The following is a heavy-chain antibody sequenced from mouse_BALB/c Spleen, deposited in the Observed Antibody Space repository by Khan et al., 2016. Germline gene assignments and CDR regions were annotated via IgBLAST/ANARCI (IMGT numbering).Heavy chain of an antibody. CDR1: GYTFTNYG. CDR2: INTYTGEP. J-gene: IGHJ4*01. D-gene: IGHD2-1*01. CDR3: ARYGNYYAMDY. V-gene: IGHV9-3-1*01. Sequence: QIQLVQSGPELKKPGETVKISCKTPGYTFTNYGMNWVKQAPGKGLKWMGWINTYTGEPAYADDFKGRFALSLETSARTAFLLINNLKNEDTATSFCARYGNYYAMDYWGQGTSVTVSS.